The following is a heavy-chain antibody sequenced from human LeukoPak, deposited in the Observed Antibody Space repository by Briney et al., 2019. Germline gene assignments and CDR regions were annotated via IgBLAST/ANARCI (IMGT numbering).Heavy chain of an antibody. D-gene: IGHD1-1*01. CDR3: ARQSWSGTAHYGMDV. Sequence: GESLTISCTASGYSFTSYWIDWVRQMPGKGLEWMGVINPGDSDTRYSPSFRGRVTISADNSISTAYLQWSSLKASDTAMYDCARQSWSGTAHYGMDVWGQGTTVTVSS. CDR2: INPGDSDT. CDR1: GYSFTSYW. V-gene: IGHV5-51*01. J-gene: IGHJ6*02.